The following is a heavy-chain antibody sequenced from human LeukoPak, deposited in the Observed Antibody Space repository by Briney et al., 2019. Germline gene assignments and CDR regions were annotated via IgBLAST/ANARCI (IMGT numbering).Heavy chain of an antibody. D-gene: IGHD1-14*01. CDR3: AKGIRGNPPYDAFDI. J-gene: IGHJ3*02. Sequence: GGSLRLSCAASGFTFSSYAMSWVRQAPRKGLDWVSAISGSGGSTYYADSVKGRFTISRDNSKNTLYLQMNSLRAEDTAVYYCAKGIRGNPPYDAFDIWGQGTMVTVSS. V-gene: IGHV3-23*01. CDR1: GFTFSSYA. CDR2: ISGSGGST.